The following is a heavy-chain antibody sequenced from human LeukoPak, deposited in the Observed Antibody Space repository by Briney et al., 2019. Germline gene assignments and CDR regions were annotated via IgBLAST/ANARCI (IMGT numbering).Heavy chain of an antibody. Sequence: ASVKVSCKASGYTFTSYGISWVRQAPGQGLEWMGWISAYNGNTNYAQKLQGRVTMTTDTSTSTAYMELRSLRSDDTAVYYCARDFDCSSTSCYNGNYFDYWGQGTLVTVPS. J-gene: IGHJ4*02. D-gene: IGHD2-2*02. CDR1: GYTFTSYG. CDR2: ISAYNGNT. V-gene: IGHV1-18*01. CDR3: ARDFDCSSTSCYNGNYFDY.